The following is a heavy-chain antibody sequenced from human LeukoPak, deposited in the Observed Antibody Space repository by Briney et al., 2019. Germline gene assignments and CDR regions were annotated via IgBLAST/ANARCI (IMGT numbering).Heavy chain of an antibody. CDR2: IYSSVST. CDR1: GGSISSGSYY. D-gene: IGHD6-6*01. V-gene: IGHV4-61*02. J-gene: IGHJ4*02. Sequence: PSETLSLTCTVSGGSISSGSYYWSWIRQPAGKGLEWIGLIYSSVSTYPNPSLKSRVTISVDTSKNQFSLRLSSVTAADTAVYYCARGVSSIAARSKYYFDYWGQGTLVTVSS. CDR3: ARGVSSIAARSKYYFDY.